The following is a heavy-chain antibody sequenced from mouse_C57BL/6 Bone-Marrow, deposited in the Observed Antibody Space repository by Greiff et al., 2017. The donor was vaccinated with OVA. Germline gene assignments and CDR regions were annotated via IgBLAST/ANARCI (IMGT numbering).Heavy chain of an antibody. CDR2: INPYNGGT. D-gene: IGHD1-1*01. V-gene: IGHV1-19*01. CDR1: GYTFTDYY. Sequence: EVQRVESGPVLVKPGASVKMSCKASGYTFTDYYMNWVKQSHGKSLEWIGVINPYNGGTSYNQKFKGKATLTVDKSSSTAYMELNSLTSEDSAVYYCARSRITTVVANFDVWGTGTTVTVSS. CDR3: ARSRITTVVANFDV. J-gene: IGHJ1*03.